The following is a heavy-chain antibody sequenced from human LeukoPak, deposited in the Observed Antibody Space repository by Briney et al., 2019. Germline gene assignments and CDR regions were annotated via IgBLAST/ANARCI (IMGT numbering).Heavy chain of an antibody. Sequence: SETLSLTCTVSGGSISSYHWSWIRQPPGKGLEWIGYIYYSGNTNTNYNPSLKSRVTISADTSKNQFSLKLSSVTAADTAVYYCARDGYYDSSGYYYKLDAFDIWGQGTTVTVSS. V-gene: IGHV4-59*01. CDR2: IYYSGNTNT. D-gene: IGHD3-22*01. CDR3: ARDGYYDSSGYYYKLDAFDI. J-gene: IGHJ3*02. CDR1: GGSISSYH.